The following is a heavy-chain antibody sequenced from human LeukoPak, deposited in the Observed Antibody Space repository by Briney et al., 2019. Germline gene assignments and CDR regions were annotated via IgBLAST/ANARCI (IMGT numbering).Heavy chain of an antibody. CDR2: IYPGDSET. CDR3: ARALVYTIPYFDY. D-gene: IGHD2-8*01. Sequence: GESLKISCKGSGWRFTNYWIGWVRQMPGKGLEWMGIIYPGDSETRYSPPFQGQATVSADKSINTAYLQWSSLKASDTAMYYCARALVYTIPYFDYWGQGTLVTVSS. J-gene: IGHJ4*02. V-gene: IGHV5-51*01. CDR1: GWRFTNYW.